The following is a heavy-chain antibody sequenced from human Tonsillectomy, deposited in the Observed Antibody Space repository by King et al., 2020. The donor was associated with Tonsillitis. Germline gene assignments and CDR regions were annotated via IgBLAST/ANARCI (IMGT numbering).Heavy chain of an antibody. V-gene: IGHV4-39*01. CDR1: GGSISSSSYY. Sequence: LQLQESGPGLVKPSETLSLTCTVSGGSISSSSYYWGWIRQPPGKGLEWIGSMYYSGSTYYNPPLKIRVTISVDTSKNQFSLKLSAVTAADTAVYYCARGVGDGHNYFDYWGQGTLVTVSS. J-gene: IGHJ4*02. CDR3: ARGVGDGHNYFDY. CDR2: MYYSGST. D-gene: IGHD5-24*01.